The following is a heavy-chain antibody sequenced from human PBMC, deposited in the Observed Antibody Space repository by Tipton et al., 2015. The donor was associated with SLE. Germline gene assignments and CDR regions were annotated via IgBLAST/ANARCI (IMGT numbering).Heavy chain of an antibody. Sequence: SLRLSCTASGFTFGDYVMSWVRQAPGKGLEWVGFIRNKANGGTTEYAASVKGRFTISRDDSKTIAYLQMNSLKTEDTAVYYCTRGLRLSVYFDYWGQGTLVTVSS. V-gene: IGHV3-49*04. CDR2: IRNKANGGTT. D-gene: IGHD5/OR15-5a*01. J-gene: IGHJ4*02. CDR3: TRGLRLSVYFDY. CDR1: GFTFGDYV.